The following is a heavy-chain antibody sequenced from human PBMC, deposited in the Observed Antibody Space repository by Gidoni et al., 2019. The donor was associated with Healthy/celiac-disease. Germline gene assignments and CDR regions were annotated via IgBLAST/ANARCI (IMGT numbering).Heavy chain of an antibody. CDR3: ATGGNFWSGYYNDY. CDR1: GFTFSSYW. CDR2: IKQDGSEK. V-gene: IGHV3-7*01. Sequence: EVQLVESGGGLVQPGGSLSLSCAASGFTFSSYWMSWVRQAPGKGLAWVANIKQDGSEKYYVDAGKGRFTISRDKAKNSLYLQRNRLRAEDTAVYYCATGGNFWSGYYNDYWGQGTLVSVSS. D-gene: IGHD3-3*01. J-gene: IGHJ4*02.